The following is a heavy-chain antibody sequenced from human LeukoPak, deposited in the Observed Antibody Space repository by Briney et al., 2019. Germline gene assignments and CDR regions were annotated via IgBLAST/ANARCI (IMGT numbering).Heavy chain of an antibody. J-gene: IGHJ4*02. Sequence: PSQTLSLSCTVSGGSISSGDYYWSWIRQPPGKGLEWIGYIYYSGSTYYNPSLKSRVTISVDTSKNQFSLKLSSVTAADTAVYYCARGEEYSYGLGIIDYWGQGIQVTVSS. CDR1: GGSISSGDYY. D-gene: IGHD5-18*01. V-gene: IGHV4-30-4*08. CDR2: IYYSGST. CDR3: ARGEEYSYGLGIIDY.